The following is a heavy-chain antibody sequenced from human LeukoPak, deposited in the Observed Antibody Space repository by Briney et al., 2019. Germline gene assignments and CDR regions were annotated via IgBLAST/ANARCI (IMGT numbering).Heavy chain of an antibody. D-gene: IGHD5-18*01. CDR1: GYTLTELS. V-gene: IGHV1-24*01. CDR2: FDPEDGET. J-gene: IGHJ4*02. CDR3: ARDLSSAMATWVDY. Sequence: ASVKVSCKVSGYTLTELSMHWVRQAPGKGLEWMGGFDPEDGETIYAQKFQGRVTMTEDTSTDTAYMELSSLRSEDTAVYYCARDLSSAMATWVDYWGQGTLVTVSS.